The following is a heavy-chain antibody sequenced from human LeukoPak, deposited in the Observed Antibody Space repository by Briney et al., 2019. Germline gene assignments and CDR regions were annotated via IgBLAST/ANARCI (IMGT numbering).Heavy chain of an antibody. V-gene: IGHV3-30-3*01. CDR1: GFTFSGYA. CDR2: ISYDGSNE. D-gene: IGHD3-10*01. J-gene: IGHJ4*02. Sequence: PGGSLRLSCAASGFTFSGYAMHWVRQAPGKGLEWVAVISYDGSNEYYADSVKGRFTISRDNAKNSLYLQMNSLRDDDTAVYYCARKCHGSGNYYPDYWGQGTLVTVSS. CDR3: ARKCHGSGNYYPDY.